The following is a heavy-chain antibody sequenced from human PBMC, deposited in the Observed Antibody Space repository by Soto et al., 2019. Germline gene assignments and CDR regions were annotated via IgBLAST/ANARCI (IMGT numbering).Heavy chain of an antibody. D-gene: IGHD3-10*01. CDR2: INPNSGGT. V-gene: IGHV1-2*04. Sequence: QVQLVQSGAEVKKPGASVKVSCKASGYTFTGYYMHWVRQAPGQGLEWLGWINPNSGGTNYAQKFQGWVTMTRDTSISTAYMELSRLRSDDTAVYYCARSLVRGVIIHFDYWGQGTLVTVSS. J-gene: IGHJ4*02. CDR3: ARSLVRGVIIHFDY. CDR1: GYTFTGYY.